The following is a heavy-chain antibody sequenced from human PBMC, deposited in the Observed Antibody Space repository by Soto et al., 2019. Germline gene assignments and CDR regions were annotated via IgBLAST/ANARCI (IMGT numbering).Heavy chain of an antibody. CDR3: ARSYFGADY. V-gene: IGHV4-39*01. J-gene: IGHJ4*02. D-gene: IGHD3-10*01. CDR1: GGSISSSSYY. CDR2: IYYSGST. Sequence: SETLSLTCTVSGGSISSSSYYWGWIRQPPGKGLEWIGSIYYSGSTYYNPSLKSRVTISVDTSKNQFSLKLSSVTAADTAVYYCARSYFGADYWGQGALVTVSS.